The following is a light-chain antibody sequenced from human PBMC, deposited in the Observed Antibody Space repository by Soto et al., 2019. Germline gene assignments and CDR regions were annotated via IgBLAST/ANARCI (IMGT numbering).Light chain of an antibody. CDR1: SSNIGRNT. Sequence: QSVLTQPPSASGTPGQRVTISCSGSSSNIGRNTVNWYQQLPGTAPKLLIYSGNQRPSGVPDRFSGSESGTSASLAISGLQSDDEADYYCAAWDASLNGVVFGGGTKLTVL. J-gene: IGLJ2*01. V-gene: IGLV1-44*01. CDR2: SGN. CDR3: AAWDASLNGVV.